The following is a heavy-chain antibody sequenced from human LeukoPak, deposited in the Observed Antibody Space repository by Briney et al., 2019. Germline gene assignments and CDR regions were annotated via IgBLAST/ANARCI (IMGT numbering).Heavy chain of an antibody. CDR3: ASSSWSRSNWFDP. J-gene: IGHJ5*02. Sequence: GGSLRLSCAASGFTVNSNYMTWVRQAPGKGPEWVSVIHSVGSTFYADFVKGRFTISRDNSKNTLYLQMNSLRTDDTAVYYCASSSWSRSNWFDPWGQGTLVTVSS. CDR1: GFTVNSNY. D-gene: IGHD6-13*01. CDR2: IHSVGST. V-gene: IGHV3-66*02.